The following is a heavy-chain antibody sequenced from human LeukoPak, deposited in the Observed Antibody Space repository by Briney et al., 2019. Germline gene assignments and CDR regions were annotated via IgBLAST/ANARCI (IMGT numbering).Heavy chain of an antibody. D-gene: IGHD2-21*01. CDR3: AKPIPYWYFDL. V-gene: IGHV3-23*01. CDR2: ISVDGGST. CDR1: GFTFSSND. Sequence: RGSLRLSCAASGFTFSSNDMSWVSQAPGKGLEWVSAISVDGGSTYADSVKGRFTISRDNSKNALYLQMNSLRAEDTAIYYCAKPIPYWYFDLWGRGTLVTVSS. J-gene: IGHJ2*01.